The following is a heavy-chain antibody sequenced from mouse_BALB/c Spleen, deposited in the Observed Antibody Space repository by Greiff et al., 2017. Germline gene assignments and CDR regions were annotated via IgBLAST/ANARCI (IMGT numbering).Heavy chain of an antibody. V-gene: IGHV1-62-2*01. J-gene: IGHJ3*01. Sequence: QVQLQQSEAELVKPGASVTLSCKASGYTFTEYIIHWVKQRSGQGLEWIGWFYPGSGSIKYNEKFKDKATLTADKSSSTVYMELSRLTSEDSAVYFCARHEDGPYPGPWFAYWGQGTLVTVSA. CDR2: FYPGSGSI. D-gene: IGHD3-1*01. CDR1: GYTFTEYI. CDR3: ARHEDGPYPGPWFAY.